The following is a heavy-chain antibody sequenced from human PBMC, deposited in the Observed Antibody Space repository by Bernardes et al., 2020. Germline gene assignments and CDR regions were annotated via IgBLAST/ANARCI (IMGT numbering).Heavy chain of an antibody. CDR1: GGSFSGYY. V-gene: IGHV4-34*01. CDR3: ARDEGGDYAAS. J-gene: IGHJ4*02. D-gene: IGHD4-17*01. Sequence: SETLSLTCAVYGGSFSGYYWSWIRQPPGKGLEWIGEINHSGSTNYNPSLKSRVTISVDTSKNQFSLKLSSVTAADTAVYYCARDEGGDYAASWGQGTLVTVSS. CDR2: INHSGST.